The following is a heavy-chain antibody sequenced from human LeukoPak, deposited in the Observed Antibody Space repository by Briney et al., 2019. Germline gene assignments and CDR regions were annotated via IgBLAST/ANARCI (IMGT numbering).Heavy chain of an antibody. V-gene: IGHV1-18*01. J-gene: IGHJ4*02. CDR3: ARCPSWIFCGGDCYIPTNFDL. D-gene: IGHD2-21*02. CDR2: ISGYLGKT. CDR1: GYSFTTYG. Sequence: ASVKVSCKASGYSFTTYGITWVRQVPGQQPEWMGWISGYLGKTISAQKFQGRVTMTTDTSTSTAYMELRSLRSDDTAVYYCARCPSWIFCGGDCYIPTNFDLWGQGSLVTVSS.